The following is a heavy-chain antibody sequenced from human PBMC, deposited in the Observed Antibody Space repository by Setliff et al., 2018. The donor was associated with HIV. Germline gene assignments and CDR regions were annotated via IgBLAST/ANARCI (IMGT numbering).Heavy chain of an antibody. CDR3: VRAPDF. J-gene: IGHJ4*02. CDR1: GGSISNSRYY. V-gene: IGHV4-30-4*08. CDR2: LYYNVRT. Sequence: SETLSLTCTVSGGSISNSRYYWSWIRQPPGKGLEWIGYLYYNVRTFYNPSLRSRVTISVDTSKNQFSLELSSVTAADTAVYYCVRAPDFWGQGTLVTVSS.